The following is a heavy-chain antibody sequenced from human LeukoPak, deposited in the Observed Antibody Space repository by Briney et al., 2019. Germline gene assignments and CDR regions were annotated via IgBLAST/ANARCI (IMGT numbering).Heavy chain of an antibody. J-gene: IGHJ6*02. Sequence: PGGSLRLSCTASGFTFGDYAMSWIRQAPGKGLEWVSYISSSSSTIYYADSVKGRFTISRDNAKNSLYLQMNSLRAEDTAVYYCAKDKWQQLGSLSFLDVWGQGTTVPVSS. V-gene: IGHV3-48*01. CDR3: AKDKWQQLGSLSFLDV. CDR1: GFTFGDYA. D-gene: IGHD6-13*01. CDR2: ISSSSSTI.